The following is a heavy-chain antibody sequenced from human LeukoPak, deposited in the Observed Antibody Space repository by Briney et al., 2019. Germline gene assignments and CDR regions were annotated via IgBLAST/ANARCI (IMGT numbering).Heavy chain of an antibody. Sequence: PGGSLRLSCAASGFTFSSYRMNWVRQAPGKGLEWVDNIKQDGSEKNHVDSVRGRFTISRDNAKNSLYLQMNSLRAEDTAVYYCTRNYYDSSGSFFDYWGQGTLVTVSS. J-gene: IGHJ4*02. CDR1: GFTFSSYR. V-gene: IGHV3-7*01. D-gene: IGHD3-22*01. CDR3: TRNYYDSSGSFFDY. CDR2: IKQDGSEK.